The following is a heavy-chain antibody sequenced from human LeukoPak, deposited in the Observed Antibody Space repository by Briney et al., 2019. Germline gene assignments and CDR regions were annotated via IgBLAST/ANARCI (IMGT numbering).Heavy chain of an antibody. CDR2: ISFAGSDK. CDR3: TSDYGDLNY. V-gene: IGHV3-30*03. Sequence: PGGSLRLSCAASGSTSSSYGMHWVRRAPGKGLEWVAVISFAGSDKDYADSVKGRFTISRDNSKNTLYLQMNSLRAEDTAVYYCTSDYGDLNYWGQGTLVTVSS. D-gene: IGHD4-17*01. CDR1: GSTSSSYG. J-gene: IGHJ4*02.